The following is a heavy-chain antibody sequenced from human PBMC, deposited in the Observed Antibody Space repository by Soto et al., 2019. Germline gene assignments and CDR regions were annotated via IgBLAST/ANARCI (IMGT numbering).Heavy chain of an antibody. CDR1: GFTFSTYS. CDR3: ARGRYGGYVVGVWLDP. J-gene: IGHJ5*02. D-gene: IGHD5-12*01. CDR2: ISSSSSTI. V-gene: IGHV3-48*01. Sequence: EVQLVESGGGLVQPGGSLRLSCAASGFTFSTYSMNWVRQAPGKGLEWVSYISSSSSTIYYAVSVKGRFTISRDNAKNSLYLQMNSLKAEDTAVYFCARGRYGGYVVGVWLDPGGQGTLVTVSS.